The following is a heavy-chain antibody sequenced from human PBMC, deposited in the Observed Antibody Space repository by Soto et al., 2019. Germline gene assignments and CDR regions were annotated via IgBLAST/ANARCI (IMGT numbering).Heavy chain of an antibody. Sequence: GGSLRLSCEASGFNFKKFAMGWVRQAPGEGLEWVSGISCCGGSTFYADSVKGRVSLARDDSKNTLSLQLNSLRVEDTAHYYCAKADGEQWLIPHLDNWGQGTLVTVSS. CDR2: ISCCGGST. CDR3: AKADGEQWLIPHLDN. J-gene: IGHJ4*02. D-gene: IGHD6-19*01. V-gene: IGHV3-23*01. CDR1: GFNFKKFA.